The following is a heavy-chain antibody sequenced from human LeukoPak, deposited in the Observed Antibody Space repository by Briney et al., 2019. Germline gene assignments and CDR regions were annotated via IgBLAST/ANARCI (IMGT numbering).Heavy chain of an antibody. J-gene: IGHJ3*02. Sequence: GGSLRLSCAASGSTFSGYAMSWVRQAPGKGLEWVSAISGSGGSTYYADSVKGRFTISRDKSKNTLYLQMNSLRAEDTAVYYCAKTQIGGAVNDAFDIWGQGTMVTVSS. D-gene: IGHD3-10*01. V-gene: IGHV3-23*01. CDR2: ISGSGGST. CDR3: AKTQIGGAVNDAFDI. CDR1: GSTFSGYA.